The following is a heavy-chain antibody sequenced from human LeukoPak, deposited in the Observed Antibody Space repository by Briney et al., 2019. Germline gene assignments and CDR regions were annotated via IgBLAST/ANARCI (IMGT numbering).Heavy chain of an antibody. V-gene: IGHV4-59*01. CDR1: GASISSYY. CDR3: ARGVSDSGGSYYFDY. Sequence: SETLSLTCTVSGASISSYYWSWIRQPPGKGLEWIGYIYYTGSTNYNPSLKSRVTISVDTSKNQFSLRLSSVTAADTALHYCARGVSDSGGSYYFDYWGQGTLVTVSS. J-gene: IGHJ4*02. CDR2: IYYTGST. D-gene: IGHD3-22*01.